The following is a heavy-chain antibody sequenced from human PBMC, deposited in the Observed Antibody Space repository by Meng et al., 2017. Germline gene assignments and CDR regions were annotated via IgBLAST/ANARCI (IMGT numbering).Heavy chain of an antibody. CDR3: ATDNWGPHY. V-gene: IGHV1-46*02. Sequence: QVQVVRAGAEVKKPGATVKVSCKASGDTLNTYNMHWVRQAPGQGLEWMGIINPSDNSAAYAQGFQGRLTMTRDTCTSTLYMELTSLQFEDTAIYYCATDNWGPHYWGQGTLVTVSS. D-gene: IGHD7-27*01. CDR1: GDTLNTYN. CDR2: INPSDNSA. J-gene: IGHJ4*02.